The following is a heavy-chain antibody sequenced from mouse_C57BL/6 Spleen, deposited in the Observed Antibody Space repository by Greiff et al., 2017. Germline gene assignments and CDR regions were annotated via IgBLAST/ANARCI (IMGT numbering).Heavy chain of an antibody. CDR2: INPGSGGT. J-gene: IGHJ2*01. D-gene: IGHD2-3*01. V-gene: IGHV1-54*01. CDR3: ARWDGYYAFDY. CDR1: GYAFTNYL. Sequence: VKLMESGAELVRPGTSVKVSCKASGYAFTNYLIEWVKQRPGQGLEWIGVINPGSGGTNYNEKFKGKATLTADKSSSTAYMQLSSLTSEDSAVYFCARWDGYYAFDYWGQGTTLTVSS.